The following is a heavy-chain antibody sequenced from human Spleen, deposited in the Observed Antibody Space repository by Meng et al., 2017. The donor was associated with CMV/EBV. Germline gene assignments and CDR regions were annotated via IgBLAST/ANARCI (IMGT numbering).Heavy chain of an antibody. Sequence: LRGSGPGLVKPSGTLSLTCTVSGGSISSSNWWSWVRQPPGKGLEWIGEIYHSGSTNYNPSLKSRVTISVDTSKNQFSLKLSSVTAADTAVYYCARGQSQWIQLPFDYWGQGTLVTVSS. V-gene: IGHV4-4*02. J-gene: IGHJ4*02. CDR2: IYHSGST. CDR1: GGSISSSNW. D-gene: IGHD5-18*01. CDR3: ARGQSQWIQLPFDY.